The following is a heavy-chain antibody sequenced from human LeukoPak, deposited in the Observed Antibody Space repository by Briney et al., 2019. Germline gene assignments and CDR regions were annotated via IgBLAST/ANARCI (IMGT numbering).Heavy chain of an antibody. Sequence: GGSLRLSCAASGFNFSIYSMNWARQAPGKGLEWISYISRTSSTAYYADSVKGRFTISRDNARNSLYLQMNSLRAEDTAVYYCAVAAAGTPYYFDYWGQGTLVTVSS. J-gene: IGHJ4*02. CDR2: ISRTSSTA. CDR1: GFNFSIYS. CDR3: AVAAAGTPYYFDY. D-gene: IGHD6-13*01. V-gene: IGHV3-48*01.